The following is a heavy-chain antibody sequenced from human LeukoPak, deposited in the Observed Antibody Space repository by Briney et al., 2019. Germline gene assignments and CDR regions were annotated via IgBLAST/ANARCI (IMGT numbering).Heavy chain of an antibody. CDR2: IYYSGST. Sequence: SETLSLTCTVSGGSISSYYWSWIRQPPGKGLEWIGYIYYSGSTNYNPSLESRVTISVDTSKNQFSLKLSSVTAADTAVYYCARVGGCSGGSCYPHWFDPWGQGTLVTVSS. D-gene: IGHD2-15*01. V-gene: IGHV4-59*01. CDR3: ARVGGCSGGSCYPHWFDP. CDR1: GGSISSYY. J-gene: IGHJ5*02.